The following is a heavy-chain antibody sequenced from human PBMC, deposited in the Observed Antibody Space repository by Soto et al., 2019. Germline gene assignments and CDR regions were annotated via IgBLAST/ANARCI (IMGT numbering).Heavy chain of an antibody. D-gene: IGHD1-26*01. V-gene: IGHV3-23*01. CDR1: GSTFSSDV. J-gene: IGHJ6*02. CDR2: ISGGTT. CDR3: ATRDRLTSGSSHLYGTDF. Sequence: EVQLLESGGGLVHPGGSRRLSCVASGSTFSSDVMSWVRQAPGKGLEWVSGISGGTTYYADSVKGRFTISRDNFRNTLFLQMNSLRAEDTAVYQCATRDRLTSGSSHLYGTDFWGQGTTVTVSS.